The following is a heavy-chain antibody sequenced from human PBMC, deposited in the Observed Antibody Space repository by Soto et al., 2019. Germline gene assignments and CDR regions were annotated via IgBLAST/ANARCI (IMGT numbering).Heavy chain of an antibody. J-gene: IGHJ5*02. Sequence: SGPTLVNPTETLTLTCTVSGLSLSNGRLGVSWIRQPPGKALEWLAHIFSNDDKSYSTSLRSRLTISKDTSRGQVVLSMTNMDPMDSATYYCALIKDCSRTDSYLAWFDPWGQGTLVTVSS. D-gene: IGHD2-2*01. CDR2: IFSNDDK. CDR1: GLSLSNGRLG. V-gene: IGHV2-26*01. CDR3: ALIKDCSRTDSYLAWFDP.